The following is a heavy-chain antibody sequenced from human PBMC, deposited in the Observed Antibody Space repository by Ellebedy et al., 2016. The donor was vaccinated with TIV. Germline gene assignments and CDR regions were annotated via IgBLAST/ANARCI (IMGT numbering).Heavy chain of an antibody. V-gene: IGHV4-39*01. Sequence: MPSETLSLTCTVSGGSIAGHPYYWGLIRQPPGKGLEWVGSVAKSGISYYNPSLKGRVSISVDTSKNQFSLNLRSVTAADTAVYYCARRGDVAGTERWYFVLWGRGTLATVSS. CDR2: VAKSGIS. CDR3: ARRGDVAGTERWYFVL. D-gene: IGHD2-15*01. J-gene: IGHJ2*01. CDR1: GGSIAGHPYY.